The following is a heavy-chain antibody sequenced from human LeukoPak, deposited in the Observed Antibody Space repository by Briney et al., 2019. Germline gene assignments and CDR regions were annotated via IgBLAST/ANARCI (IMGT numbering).Heavy chain of an antibody. CDR2: INYSGTT. V-gene: IGHV4-39*01. CDR3: ARTGSQRITMTTADY. CDR1: GGSLSRGLYY. Sequence: KPSETLSLTCTVSGGSLSRGLYYWGWIRQPPGEGVEWVGSINYSGTTYYNPSLKSRVTISVDTSKNQVSLKVSSVTAADTAVYYCARTGSQRITMTTADYWGQGTLVTVSS. J-gene: IGHJ4*02. D-gene: IGHD3-3*01.